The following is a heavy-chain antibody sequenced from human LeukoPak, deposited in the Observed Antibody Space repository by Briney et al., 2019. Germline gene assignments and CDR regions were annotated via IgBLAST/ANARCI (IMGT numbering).Heavy chain of an antibody. Sequence: SQTLSLTCTVSGGSISSGDYYWSWIRQPPGKGLEWIGYIYYSGSTYYNPSLKSRVTISVDTSKNQFSLKLSSATAADTAVYYCARLYSGYDARQYYFDYWGQGTLVTVSS. V-gene: IGHV4-30-4*01. CDR3: ARLYSGYDARQYYFDY. J-gene: IGHJ4*02. D-gene: IGHD5-12*01. CDR1: GGSISSGDYY. CDR2: IYYSGST.